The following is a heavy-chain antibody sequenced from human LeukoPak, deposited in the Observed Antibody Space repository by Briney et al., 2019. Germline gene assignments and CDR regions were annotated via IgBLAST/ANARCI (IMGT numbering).Heavy chain of an antibody. D-gene: IGHD6-25*01. CDR3: TRDPGRLEFHY. Sequence: SQTLSLTCAISGDSVSSNSVAWNWIRQSPSRGLEWLGRTYYKSKWFNEYAPSVQSRISINPDTSKNQFSLQLNSLTPDDTAVYYCTRDPGRLEFHYWGQGTLVTVSS. J-gene: IGHJ4*02. CDR1: GDSVSSNSVA. V-gene: IGHV6-1*01. CDR2: TYYKSKWFN.